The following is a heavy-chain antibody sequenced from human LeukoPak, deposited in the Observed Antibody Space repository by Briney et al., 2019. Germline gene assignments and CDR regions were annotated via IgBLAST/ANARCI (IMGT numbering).Heavy chain of an antibody. J-gene: IGHJ4*02. V-gene: IGHV3-23*01. CDR1: GFTFSTYV. CDR2: ISGSGGNT. Sequence: PGGSLRLSCAASGFTFSTYVMSWVRQAPGKGLGWVSDISGSGGNTHYADSVKGRFTISRDNSKTTLYLQMNSLRAEDTALYYCATEKRSTTAYDYWGQGTLVTVSS. CDR3: ATEKRSTTAYDY. D-gene: IGHD4-17*01.